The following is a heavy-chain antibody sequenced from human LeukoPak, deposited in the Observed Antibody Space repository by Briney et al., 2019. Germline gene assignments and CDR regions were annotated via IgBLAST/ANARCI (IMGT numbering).Heavy chain of an antibody. D-gene: IGHD6-19*01. CDR2: ISSSDSSI. CDR1: GFTFSSYS. V-gene: IGHV3-48*01. J-gene: IGHJ4*02. CDR3: ARDPQWPLDY. Sequence: GGSLRLSCAASGFTFSSYSMNWVRQAPGKGLEWVSDISSSDSSIYYADSVKGRFTISRDNAKNSLYLQMNSLRAEDTAVYYCARDPQWPLDYWGQGTLVTVSS.